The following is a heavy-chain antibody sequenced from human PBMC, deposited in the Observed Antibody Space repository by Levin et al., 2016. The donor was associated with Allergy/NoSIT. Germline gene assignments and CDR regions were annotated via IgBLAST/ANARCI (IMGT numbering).Heavy chain of an antibody. CDR1: GYSFTSYW. CDR2: IDPSDSYT. Sequence: KVSCKGSGYSFTSYWISWVRQMPGKGLEWMGRIDPSDSYTNYSPSFQGHVTISADKSISTAYLQWSSLKASDTAMYYCARRGNRVVIEYYYYGMDVWGQGTTVTVSS. J-gene: IGHJ6*02. CDR3: ARRGNRVVIEYYYYGMDV. V-gene: IGHV5-10-1*01. D-gene: IGHD3-22*01.